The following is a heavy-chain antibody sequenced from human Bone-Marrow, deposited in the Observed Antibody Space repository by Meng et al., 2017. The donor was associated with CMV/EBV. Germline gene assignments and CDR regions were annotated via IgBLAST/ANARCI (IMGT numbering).Heavy chain of an antibody. CDR1: GFSLSTSGMC. D-gene: IGHD3-10*01. CDR3: ARIPAKSMVRGVIYYYGMDV. Sequence: SGPTLVKPTQTLTLTCTSSGFSLSTSGMCVSWVRQPPGKALEWLALIDWDDDKYYSTSLKTRLTISKDTSKNQVVLTMTNMDPVDTATYYCARIPAKSMVRGVIYYYGMDVWGQGTTVTVSS. J-gene: IGHJ6*02. V-gene: IGHV2-70*20. CDR2: IDWDDDK.